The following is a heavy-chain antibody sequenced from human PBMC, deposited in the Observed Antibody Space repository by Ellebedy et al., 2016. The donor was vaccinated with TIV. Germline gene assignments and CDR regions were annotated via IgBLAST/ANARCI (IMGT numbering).Heavy chain of an antibody. J-gene: IGHJ6*02. CDR2: IYTSGST. D-gene: IGHD2-21*01. CDR1: GGSISSYY. V-gene: IGHV4-4*07. CDR3: ARGRRGGGEADDYYYVLDV. Sequence: GSLRLSCTVSGGSISSYYWSCIRPPAGKGLEWIGRIYTSGSTNYNPSLKSLVTMSVETSKNQFTPKLTFVTAAAAGLYFCARGRRGGGEADDYYYVLDVWGQGTTVTVSS.